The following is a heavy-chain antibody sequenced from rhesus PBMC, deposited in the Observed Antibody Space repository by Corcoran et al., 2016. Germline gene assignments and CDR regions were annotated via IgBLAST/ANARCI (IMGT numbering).Heavy chain of an antibody. V-gene: IGHV4-127*01. Sequence: QVQLQESGPGLVKPSETLSLTCAVTGYSISSGYGWSWFRQPPGQGLEWIGDIGGSSGSTNYNPSLKSRVTISKDTSKNQFSLKLSSVTAADTAVYYCARVGTAGTKGTFDYWGQGVLVTVSS. D-gene: IGHD5-24*01. CDR2: IGGSSGST. J-gene: IGHJ4*01. CDR3: ARVGTAGTKGTFDY. CDR1: GYSISSGYG.